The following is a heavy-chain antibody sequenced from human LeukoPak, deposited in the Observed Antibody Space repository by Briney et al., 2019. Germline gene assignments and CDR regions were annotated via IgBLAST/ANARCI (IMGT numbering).Heavy chain of an antibody. CDR1: GYTFTNYG. J-gene: IGHJ4*02. D-gene: IGHD2-2*01. CDR3: ARDHMRKGPAAIDY. V-gene: IGHV1-18*01. Sequence: ASVKVSCKVSGYTFTNYGMYWVRQAPGQGLEWMGWISAYNGNTNYAQKLQGRVTMTTDTSTSTAYMELRSLRSDDTAVYYCARDHMRKGPAAIDYWGQGTLVTVSS. CDR2: ISAYNGNT.